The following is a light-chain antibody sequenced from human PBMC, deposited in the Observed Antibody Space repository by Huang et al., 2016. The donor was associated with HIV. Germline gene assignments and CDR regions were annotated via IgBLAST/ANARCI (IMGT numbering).Light chain of an antibody. CDR1: QNITR. CDR2: DAS. CDR3: QQYDDWPPWT. J-gene: IGKJ1*01. Sequence: EIVMTQSPAPLSVSPGERATLSCRASQNITRLAWYQHKPGQAPRLLIYDASSRATGGPARFSGGGSGTGFTLTVSSLQSDDFALYYCQQYDDWPPWTFGQGTQVDMK. V-gene: IGKV3-15*01.